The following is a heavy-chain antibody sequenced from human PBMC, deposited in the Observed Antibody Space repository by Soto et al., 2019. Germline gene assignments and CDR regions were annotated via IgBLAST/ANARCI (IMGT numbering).Heavy chain of an antibody. CDR2: IYYSGST. CDR3: ARQSYDSSDYFDY. V-gene: IGHV4-39*01. D-gene: IGHD3-22*01. J-gene: IGHJ4*02. Sequence: QLQLQESGPGLVKPSETLSLTCTVSGDSISSSSYYWGWIRQPPGKGLEWIGSIYYSGSTYYNPSPQRRVPISVDTSRIHFSLNLISVTAADTAVYYCARQSYDSSDYFDYWGQGTLVTVSS. CDR1: GDSISSSSYY.